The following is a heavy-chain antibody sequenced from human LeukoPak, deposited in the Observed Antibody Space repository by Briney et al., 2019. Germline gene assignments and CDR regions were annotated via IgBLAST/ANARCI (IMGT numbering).Heavy chain of an antibody. D-gene: IGHD5/OR15-5a*01. V-gene: IGHV3-53*01. CDR1: GFTVSSNY. CDR2: IYSGGST. Sequence: TGGSLRLSCAASGFTVSSNYMSWVRQAPGKGLEWVSVIYSGGSTYYADSVKGRFTISRDNSKNTLYLQINSLRAEDTSVYYCARDSTDYYYYYMDVWGKGTTVTVSS. CDR3: ARDSTDYYYYYMDV. J-gene: IGHJ6*03.